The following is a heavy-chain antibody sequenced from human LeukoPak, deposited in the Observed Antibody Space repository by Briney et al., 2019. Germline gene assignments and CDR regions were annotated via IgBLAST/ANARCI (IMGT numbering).Heavy chain of an antibody. J-gene: IGHJ4*02. D-gene: IGHD6-13*01. CDR3: ARHRGAAARFS. CDR1: GFTFSSYA. Sequence: GSLRLSCAASGFTFSSYAMSWVRQAPGKGLEWIGYIYYSGSTNYNPSLKSRVTISVDTSKNQFSLKLSSVTAADTAVYYCARHRGAAARFSWGQGTLVTVSS. V-gene: IGHV4-59*08. CDR2: IYYSGST.